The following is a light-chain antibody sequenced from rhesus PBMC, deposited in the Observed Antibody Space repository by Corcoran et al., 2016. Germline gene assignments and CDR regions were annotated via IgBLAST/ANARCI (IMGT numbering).Light chain of an antibody. Sequence: EIVMTQSPATLSLSPGERATLSCRASQSVRSNLAWYQQKPAQAPRLLSYYASNRATGIPDRFSGSGSGTDFPLTFSSLGPEVVGVYYCQQYNTWNSFGQGTKVEIK. V-gene: IGKV3-35*01. CDR2: YAS. CDR3: QQYNTWNS. J-gene: IGKJ2*01. CDR1: QSVRSN.